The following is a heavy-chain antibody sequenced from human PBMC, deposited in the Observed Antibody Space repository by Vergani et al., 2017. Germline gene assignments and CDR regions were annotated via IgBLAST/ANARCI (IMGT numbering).Heavy chain of an antibody. D-gene: IGHD3-10*01. CDR2: INHSGST. CDR1: GGSFSGYY. J-gene: IGHJ6*02. CDR3: ARVGLDGSGSYSMDV. V-gene: IGHV4-34*01. Sequence: QVQLQQWGAGLLKPSETLSLTCAVHGGSFSGYYWSWIRQPPGKGLEWIGEINHSGSTNYNPSLKSRVTLSVDTSKNQFSLRLSSVTAADTAVYYCARVGLDGSGSYSMDVWGQGTTVTVS.